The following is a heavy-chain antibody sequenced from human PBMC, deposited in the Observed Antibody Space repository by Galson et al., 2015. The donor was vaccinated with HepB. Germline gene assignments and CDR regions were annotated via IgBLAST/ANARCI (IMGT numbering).Heavy chain of an antibody. CDR3: ARDPGRPRLRFLFTVNTKDYGMDV. Sequence: SLRLSCAAPGFTFSRYWMSWVRQAPGKGLEWVANIKEDGSEKYYVDSVKGRSAISRDNAENSFYLQMNSLRADDTAVYYCARDPGRPRLRFLFTVNTKDYGMDVWGQGTTVTVSS. D-gene: IGHD3-3*01. V-gene: IGHV3-7*01. J-gene: IGHJ6*02. CDR2: IKEDGSEK. CDR1: GFTFSRYW.